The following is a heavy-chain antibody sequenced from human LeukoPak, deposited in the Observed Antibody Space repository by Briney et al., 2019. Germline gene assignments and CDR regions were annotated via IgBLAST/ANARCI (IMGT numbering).Heavy chain of an antibody. CDR1: GYSFTSYW. Sequence: GESLKISCNGAGYSFTSYWIGWVRHMPGKGLEWMGIIYPGDSDTRYSPSFQGQVTISADRSISTAYLQWSSLKASDTAMYYCARHRGDGYNPYDGAIGYCGQGKLVTVTS. CDR3: ARHRGDGYNPYDGAIGY. V-gene: IGHV5-51*01. J-gene: IGHJ4*02. CDR2: IYPGDSDT. D-gene: IGHD5-24*01.